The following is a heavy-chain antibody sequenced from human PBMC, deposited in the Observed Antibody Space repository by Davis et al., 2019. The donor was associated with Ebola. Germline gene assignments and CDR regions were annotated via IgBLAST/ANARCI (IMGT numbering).Heavy chain of an antibody. CDR3: ARSPRRIVLVVYDY. CDR2: ISSSSSYI. V-gene: IGHV3-21*01. J-gene: IGHJ4*02. CDR1: GFTFSSYG. D-gene: IGHD2-8*02. Sequence: GESLKISCAASGFTFSSYGMNWVRQAPGKGLEWVSSISSSSSYIYYADSVKGRFTISRDNAKNSLYLQMNSLRAEDTAVYYCARSPRRIVLVVYDYWGQGTLVTVSS.